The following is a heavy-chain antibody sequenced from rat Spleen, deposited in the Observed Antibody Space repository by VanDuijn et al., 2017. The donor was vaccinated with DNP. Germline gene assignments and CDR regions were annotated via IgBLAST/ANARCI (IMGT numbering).Heavy chain of an antibody. CDR3: TTLNFYASLSEYFDY. V-gene: IGHV5-7*01. CDR1: GFSFSDYN. Sequence: EVQLVESGGGLVQPGRSLKLSCVASGFSFSDYNMAWVRQAPKRGLEWVASISFGDNSTYYRDSVKGRFTISRDNAKNTLYLQMNSLRSEDTATYYCTTLNFYASLSEYFDYWGQGVMVTVSS. CDR2: ISFGDNST. D-gene: IGHD1-12*01. J-gene: IGHJ2*01.